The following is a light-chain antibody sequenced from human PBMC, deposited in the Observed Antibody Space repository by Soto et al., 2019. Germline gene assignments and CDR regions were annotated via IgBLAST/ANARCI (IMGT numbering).Light chain of an antibody. CDR3: CSFAGSYSYV. CDR2: DVT. J-gene: IGLJ1*01. Sequence: QSALTQPRPVSASRGQSVIISCTGPSRHVGRYDYVSRYQQHPGKAPNRIVYDVTERPSGVPDRFSGSKSGHTASLTISGLQAEAEADYSCCSFAGSYSYVFGTGTKVTVL. CDR1: SRHVGRYDY. V-gene: IGLV2-11*01.